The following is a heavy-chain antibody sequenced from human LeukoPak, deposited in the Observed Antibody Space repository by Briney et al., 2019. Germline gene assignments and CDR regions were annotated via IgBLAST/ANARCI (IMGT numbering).Heavy chain of an antibody. J-gene: IGHJ6*03. V-gene: IGHV1-69*05. Sequence: SVKVSCKASGGTFSSYAISWVRQAPGQGLEWMGGIIPIFGTANYAQRFQGRVTITTDESTSTAYMELSSLRSEDTAVYYCARDRNLPLWEKDAYYYMDVWGKGTTVTVSS. CDR2: IIPIFGTA. CDR1: GGTFSSYA. D-gene: IGHD1-26*01. CDR3: ARDRNLPLWEKDAYYYMDV.